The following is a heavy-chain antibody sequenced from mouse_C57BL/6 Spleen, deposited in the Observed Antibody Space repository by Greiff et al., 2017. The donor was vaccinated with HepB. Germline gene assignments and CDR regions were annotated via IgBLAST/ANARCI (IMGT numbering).Heavy chain of an antibody. J-gene: IGHJ3*01. CDR1: GHTFTSYD. Sequence: QVQLQQSGPELVKPGASVKLSCKASGHTFTSYDINWVKQRPGQGLEWIGWIYPRDGSTKYNEKFKGKATLTVDTSSSTAYMELHSLTSEDSAVYFCARGRRDAWFAYWGQGTLVTVSA. V-gene: IGHV1-85*01. CDR3: ARGRRDAWFAY. CDR2: IYPRDGST.